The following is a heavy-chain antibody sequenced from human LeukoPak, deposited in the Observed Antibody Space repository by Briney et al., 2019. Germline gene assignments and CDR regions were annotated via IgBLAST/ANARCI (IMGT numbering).Heavy chain of an antibody. CDR3: ARVGYCSGTSCYFDY. V-gene: IGHV4-59*01. CDR1: GGSISSYY. Sequence: SETLSLTCTVSGGSISSYYWSWIRQPPGKGLEGIGYIYYSGSTNYNPSLKSRVTISVDTSKNQFSLKLSSVTAADTAVYYCARVGYCSGTSCYFDYWGQGTLVTVSS. D-gene: IGHD2-2*01. J-gene: IGHJ4*02. CDR2: IYYSGST.